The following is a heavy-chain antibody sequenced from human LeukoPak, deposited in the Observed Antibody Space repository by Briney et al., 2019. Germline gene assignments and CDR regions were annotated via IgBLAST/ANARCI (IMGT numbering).Heavy chain of an antibody. CDR1: GFTFSSYS. CDR2: ITSSSYI. Sequence: PGGSLRLSCAASGFTFSSYSMNWVRQAPGKGLEWVSSITSSSYIYYADSVKGRFTISRDNAKNSLYLQMNSLRAEDTAVYYCAELGITMIGGVWGKGTTVTISS. D-gene: IGHD3-10*02. V-gene: IGHV3-21*01. J-gene: IGHJ6*04. CDR3: AELGITMIGGV.